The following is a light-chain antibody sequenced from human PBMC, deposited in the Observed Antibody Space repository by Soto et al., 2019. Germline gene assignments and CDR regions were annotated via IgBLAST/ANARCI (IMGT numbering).Light chain of an antibody. CDR3: QQYDSSST. Sequence: DIQMTQSPSTLSAYVGDRVTITCRASQNIRYWLAWYQQKPGEAPRLLIYKASSLESGVPSRFSGGGSGTEFTLTISSLQPDDSATYYYQQYDSSSTFGGGTKVDIK. CDR2: KAS. CDR1: QNIRYW. J-gene: IGKJ4*01. V-gene: IGKV1-5*03.